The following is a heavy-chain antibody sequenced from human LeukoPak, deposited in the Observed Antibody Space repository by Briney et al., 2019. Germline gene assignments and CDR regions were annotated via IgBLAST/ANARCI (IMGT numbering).Heavy chain of an antibody. CDR3: AREIGIDGYNRSFDY. V-gene: IGHV4-4*07. CDR1: GGSIISYY. D-gene: IGHD5-24*01. CDR2: IYTSGSA. Sequence: PSETLSLTCTVSGGSIISYYWSWIRQPAGKGLEWIGRIYTSGSANYSPSLKGRVTMSVDASKNQFSLNLSSVTAAHTAVYYCAREIGIDGYNRSFDYWGQGTLVTVSS. J-gene: IGHJ4*02.